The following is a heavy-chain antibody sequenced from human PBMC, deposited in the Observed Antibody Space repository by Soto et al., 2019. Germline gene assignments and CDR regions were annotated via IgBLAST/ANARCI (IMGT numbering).Heavy chain of an antibody. Sequence: VSGPTLVNPTQTLTLTCTFSGFSLSTSGVGVGWIRQPPGKALEWLALIYWNDDKRYSPSLKSRLTITKDTSKNQVVLTMTNMDPVDTATYYCAHPLFPYYYDSSGYSPASDAFDIWGQGTMVTVS. CDR1: GFSLSTSGVG. D-gene: IGHD3-22*01. CDR2: IYWNDDK. CDR3: AHPLFPYYYDSSGYSPASDAFDI. V-gene: IGHV2-5*01. J-gene: IGHJ3*02.